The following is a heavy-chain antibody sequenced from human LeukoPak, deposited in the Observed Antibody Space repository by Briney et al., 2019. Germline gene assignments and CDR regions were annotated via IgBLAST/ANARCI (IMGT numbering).Heavy chain of an antibody. V-gene: IGHV3-7*01. CDR1: GFTFSSYW. D-gene: IGHD6-13*01. Sequence: GGSLRLSCAASGFTFSSYWMSWVRQAPGKGLEWVANIKQDGSEKYYVDSVKGRFTISRDNAKNSLYLQMNSLRAEDTAVYYCAREGYSSSWGYFDYWGQGILVTVSS. CDR2: IKQDGSEK. J-gene: IGHJ4*02. CDR3: AREGYSSSWGYFDY.